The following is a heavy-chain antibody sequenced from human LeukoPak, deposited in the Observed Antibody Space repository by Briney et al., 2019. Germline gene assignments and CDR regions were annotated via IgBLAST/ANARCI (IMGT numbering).Heavy chain of an antibody. CDR3: ARDRYYDYVWGSYRSTGYYGMDV. J-gene: IGHJ6*02. D-gene: IGHD3-16*02. CDR1: GGSISSYY. CDR2: IYTSGST. V-gene: IGHV4-4*07. Sequence: SETLSLTCTVSGGSISSYYWSWIRQPAGKGLEWIGRIYTSGSTSYNPSLKSRVAMSVDTSKNQFSLKLSSVTAADTAVYYCARDRYYDYVWGSYRSTGYYGMDVWGQGTTVTVSS.